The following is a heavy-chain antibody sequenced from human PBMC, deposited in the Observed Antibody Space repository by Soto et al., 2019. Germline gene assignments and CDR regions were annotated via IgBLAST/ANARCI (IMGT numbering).Heavy chain of an antibody. CDR1: GFTVSSNY. Sequence: EVQLVESGGGLVQPGGSLRLSCAASGFTVSSNYMSWVRQAPGKGLEWVSVIYSGGSTYYADSVKGRFTISRDNSKNTLYLQMNSPRAEDTAVYYCARHSGYAYYYYYMDVWGKGTTVTVSS. V-gene: IGHV3-66*04. CDR2: IYSGGST. J-gene: IGHJ6*03. D-gene: IGHD5-12*01. CDR3: ARHSGYAYYYYYMDV.